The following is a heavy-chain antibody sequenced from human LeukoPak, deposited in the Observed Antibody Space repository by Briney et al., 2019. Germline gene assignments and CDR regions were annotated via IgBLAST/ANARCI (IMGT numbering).Heavy chain of an antibody. Sequence: GASVKVSCKASGYTFTGYYMHWVRQAPGQGLEWMGWINPNSGDTNYAQKFQGRVTMTRDTSISTAYMELRRLRSDDTAVYYCARYPSTYYDFWSGYSSWFDPWGQGTLVTVSS. D-gene: IGHD3-3*01. J-gene: IGHJ5*02. CDR2: INPNSGDT. CDR1: GYTFTGYY. CDR3: ARYPSTYYDFWSGYSSWFDP. V-gene: IGHV1-2*02.